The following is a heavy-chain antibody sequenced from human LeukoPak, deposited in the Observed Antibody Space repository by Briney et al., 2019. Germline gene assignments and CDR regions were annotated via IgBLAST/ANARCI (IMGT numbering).Heavy chain of an antibody. D-gene: IGHD3-10*01. CDR2: ISAYNGNT. V-gene: IGHV1-18*01. J-gene: IGHJ4*02. Sequence: ASVKVSCKASGYTFTSYGISWVRQAPGQGLEWMGWISAYNGNTNYAQKLQGRVTMTTDTSTSTAYMELRSLRSDDTAVYYCARAPRWGYKDYYGPGSYPPHPYFDYWGQGTLVTVSS. CDR1: GYTFTSYG. CDR3: ARAPRWGYKDYYGPGSYPPHPYFDY.